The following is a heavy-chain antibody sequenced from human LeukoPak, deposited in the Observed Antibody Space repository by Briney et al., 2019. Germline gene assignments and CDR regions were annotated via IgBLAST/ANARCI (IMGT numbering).Heavy chain of an antibody. CDR2: INPNSGGT. V-gene: IGHV1-2*02. CDR1: GYTFTGYY. CDR3: ARVITGTTSYWFDP. D-gene: IGHD1-7*01. Sequence: EASVKVSCKASGYTFTGYYMHWVRQAPGQGLEWMGWINPNSGGTNYAQKFQGRVTMTRDTSISTAYMELSRLRSDDTAVYYCARVITGTTSYWFDPWGQGTLVTVSS. J-gene: IGHJ5*02.